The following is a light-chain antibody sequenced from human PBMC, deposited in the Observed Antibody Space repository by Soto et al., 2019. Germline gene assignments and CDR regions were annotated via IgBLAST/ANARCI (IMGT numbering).Light chain of an antibody. Sequence: QSVLTQPPSASGTPGQRVTISCSGSSSNLGSNTVNWYQQLPGTAPKLLIYSNNQRPSGVPDRFSGSKSGTSASLAISGLQSEDEADYYCAAWDDSLNGVVFGGGPELTVL. CDR1: SSNLGSNT. CDR2: SNN. CDR3: AAWDDSLNGVV. J-gene: IGLJ2*01. V-gene: IGLV1-44*01.